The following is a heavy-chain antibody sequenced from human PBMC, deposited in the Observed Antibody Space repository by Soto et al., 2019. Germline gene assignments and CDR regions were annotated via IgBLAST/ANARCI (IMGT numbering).Heavy chain of an antibody. CDR2: IYSTGST. CDR1: GGYIGLYD. CDR3: ARVPDV. J-gene: IGHJ6*02. V-gene: IGHV4-59*12. Sequence: SEPLSLTCSVSGGYIGLYDWSWIRQSPGKGLEWIGYIYSTGSTNYNPSLKSRATISVDTSKKQFSLKLTSATAADTAVYYCARVPDVWGQGTTVTVSS.